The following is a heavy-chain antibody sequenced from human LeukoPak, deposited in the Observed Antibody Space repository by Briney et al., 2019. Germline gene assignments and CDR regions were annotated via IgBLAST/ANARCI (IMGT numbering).Heavy chain of an antibody. CDR2: INPNSGGT. V-gene: IGHV1-2*02. CDR1: GYTFTGYY. Sequence: ASVKVSCKASGYTFTGYYMHWVRQAPGQGLEWMGWINPNSGGTNYAQKFQGRVTMTRDTSISTAYMELSRLRSDDTAVYYCARAPRYYDFWSGSYDFWGQGTLVTVSS. D-gene: IGHD3-3*01. CDR3: ARAPRYYDFWSGSYDF. J-gene: IGHJ4*02.